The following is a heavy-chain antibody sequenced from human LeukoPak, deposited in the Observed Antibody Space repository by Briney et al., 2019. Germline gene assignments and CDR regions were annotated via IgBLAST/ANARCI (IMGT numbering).Heavy chain of an antibody. Sequence: SETLSLTCAVYGGSFSGYYWSWLRQPPGKGLEWIGEINHSGSTNYNPSLKSRVTISVDTSKNQFSLKLSSVTAADTAVYYCARARGLRYYYYMDVWGKGTTVTVSS. CDR3: ARARGLRYYYYMDV. J-gene: IGHJ6*03. CDR1: GGSFSGYY. V-gene: IGHV4-34*01. CDR2: INHSGST.